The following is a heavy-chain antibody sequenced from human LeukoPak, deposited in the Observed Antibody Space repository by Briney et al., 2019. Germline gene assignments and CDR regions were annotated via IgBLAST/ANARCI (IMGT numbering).Heavy chain of an antibody. CDR2: IKQDGSEK. D-gene: IGHD3-3*01. CDR3: ARVYDFWSGYYRDY. J-gene: IGHJ4*02. Sequence: GGSLRLSCAASGFTFSSYWMSWVHQAPGKGLEWVANIKQDGSEKYYVDSVEGRFTASRDNAKNSLYLQMNSLRAEDTAVYYCARVYDFWSGYYRDYWGQGTLVTVSS. CDR1: GFTFSSYW. V-gene: IGHV3-7*04.